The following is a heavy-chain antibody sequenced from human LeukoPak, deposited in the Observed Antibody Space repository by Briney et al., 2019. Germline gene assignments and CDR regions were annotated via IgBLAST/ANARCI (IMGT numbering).Heavy chain of an antibody. V-gene: IGHV1-46*01. CDR1: GFTFTNYY. CDR2: INPSGGST. D-gene: IGHD4-23*01. Sequence: ASVKVSCKASGFTFTNYYMNWVRQAPGQGLEWMGIINPSGGSTIYAQQFQGRVTMTRDMSTSTVYMELSSLRSEDTAVYYCAREHYGGNSVVAFDIWGQGTMVTVSS. J-gene: IGHJ3*02. CDR3: AREHYGGNSVVAFDI.